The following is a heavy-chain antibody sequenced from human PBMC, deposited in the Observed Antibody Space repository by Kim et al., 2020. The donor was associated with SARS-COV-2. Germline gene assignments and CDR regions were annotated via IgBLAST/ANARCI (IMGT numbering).Heavy chain of an antibody. J-gene: IGHJ6*02. V-gene: IGHV1-69*13. CDR2: IIPIFGTA. D-gene: IGHD3-10*01. CDR1: GGTFSSYA. CDR3: AKTYYYGSGSYSVYYYGMDV. Sequence: SVKVSCKASGGTFSSYAISWVRQAPGQGLEWMGGIIPIFGTANYAQKFQGRVTITADESTSTAYMELSSLRSEDTAVYYCAKTYYYGSGSYSVYYYGMDVWGQGTTVTVSS.